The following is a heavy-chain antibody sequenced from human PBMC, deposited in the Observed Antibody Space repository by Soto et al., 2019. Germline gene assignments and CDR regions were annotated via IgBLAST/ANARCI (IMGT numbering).Heavy chain of an antibody. V-gene: IGHV3-23*01. Sequence: EVQLLESGGGLVQPGGSLRLSCAASGFTFSSYAMSWVRQAPGKGLEWVSAISGSGGSTYYADSVKGRFTISRDNSKNTLYLQTNSLRAEDTAVYYCAKDTSRRPLNFDYWGQGTLVTVSS. D-gene: IGHD1-1*01. CDR3: AKDTSRRPLNFDY. J-gene: IGHJ4*02. CDR1: GFTFSSYA. CDR2: ISGSGGST.